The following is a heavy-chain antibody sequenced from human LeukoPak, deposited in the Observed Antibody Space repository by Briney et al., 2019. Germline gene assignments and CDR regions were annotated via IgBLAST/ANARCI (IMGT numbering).Heavy chain of an antibody. J-gene: IGHJ4*02. Sequence: GGALRLSCAASGFTFSTYAMTWVRQAPGKGLEWVSGIDTGGSTFYADSVKGRFTISRDNSKRTLSLQMNSLRTEDTAVYYCARLNDHYGSGNYVYWGQGTLVTVSS. V-gene: IGHV3-23*01. D-gene: IGHD3-10*01. CDR3: ARLNDHYGSGNYVY. CDR1: GFTFSTYA. CDR2: IDTGGST.